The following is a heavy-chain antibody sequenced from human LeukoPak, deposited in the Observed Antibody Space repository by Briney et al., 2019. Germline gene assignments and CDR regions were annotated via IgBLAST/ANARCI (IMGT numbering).Heavy chain of an antibody. CDR2: INHSGST. CDR1: GGSFSGYY. Sequence: SETLSLTCAVYGGSFSGYYWSWIRQPPGKGLDWIGEINHSGSTNYNPSLKSRVTISVDTSKNQFSLKLSSVTAADTAVYYCARAYCSSTSCAPDYWGQGTLVTVSS. J-gene: IGHJ4*02. V-gene: IGHV4-34*01. D-gene: IGHD2-2*01. CDR3: ARAYCSSTSCAPDY.